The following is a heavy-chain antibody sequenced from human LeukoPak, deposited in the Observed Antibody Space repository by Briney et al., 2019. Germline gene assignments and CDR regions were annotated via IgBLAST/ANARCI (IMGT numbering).Heavy chain of an antibody. Sequence: GGSLRLSCAASGFTFSSYAMHWVRQAPGKGLEWVAVISYDGSNKYYADSVKGRFTISRDNSKNTLFLQMNSLRAEDTAVYYCARRGESTSYGDYRFDYWGQGTLVTVSS. D-gene: IGHD4-17*01. V-gene: IGHV3-30*04. CDR1: GFTFSSYA. CDR2: ISYDGSNK. J-gene: IGHJ4*02. CDR3: ARRGESTSYGDYRFDY.